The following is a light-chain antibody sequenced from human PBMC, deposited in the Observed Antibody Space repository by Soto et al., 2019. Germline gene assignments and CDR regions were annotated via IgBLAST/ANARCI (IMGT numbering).Light chain of an antibody. CDR2: AAS. V-gene: IGKV1-8*01. J-gene: IGKJ1*01. Sequence: IRLSRSPSSFRAYTGERDTNTCRASQGISSYLAWYQQKPGKAPKLLIYAASTLQSGVPSRFSGSGSGTEFTLTISSLQPDDFATYYCQHYNSYSEAFGQGTKVDIK. CDR3: QHYNSYSEA. CDR1: QGISSY.